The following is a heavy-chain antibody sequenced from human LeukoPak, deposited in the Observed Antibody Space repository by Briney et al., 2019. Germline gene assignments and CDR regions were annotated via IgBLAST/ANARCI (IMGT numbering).Heavy chain of an antibody. CDR2: IKQDGSER. CDR3: ATPRLSCDC. Sequence: GGSLRLSCAASGFTFSSYWMTWVRQAPGKGLEWVASIKQDGSERNYVDSVKGRFTISRDNAKNSLYLQMNSLRDGDTAVYYCATPRLSCDCWGQGTLVTVCS. V-gene: IGHV3-7*01. J-gene: IGHJ4*02. CDR1: GFTFSSYW. D-gene: IGHD2/OR15-2a*01.